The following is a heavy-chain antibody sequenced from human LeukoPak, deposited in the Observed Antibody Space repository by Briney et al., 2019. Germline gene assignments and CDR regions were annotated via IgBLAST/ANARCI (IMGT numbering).Heavy chain of an antibody. CDR1: GFTFSSYW. CDR2: IKQDGSEK. CDR3: ARYCGGDCYGMDV. D-gene: IGHD2-21*02. V-gene: IGHV3-7*01. J-gene: IGHJ6*02. Sequence: GGSLRLSCTASGFTFSSYWMSWVRQAPGKGLEWVANIKQDGSEKDYVDSVKGRFTISRDNPKNSLYLQMNSLRAEDTAAYYCARYCGGDCYGMDVWGQGTTVTVSS.